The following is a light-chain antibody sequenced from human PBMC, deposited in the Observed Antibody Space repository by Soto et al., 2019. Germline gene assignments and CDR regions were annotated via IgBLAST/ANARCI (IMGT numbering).Light chain of an antibody. J-gene: IGLJ2*01. V-gene: IGLV2-23*01. Sequence: QSALTQPASVSGSPGQSITISCTGTSSDVGSYNLVSWYQQHPGKAPKLMIYEGSKRPSGVSNRFSGSKSSNTASLTISGLQAEDVADYYCCSYAGSSSHVVFGGGTK. CDR3: CSYAGSSSHVV. CDR1: SSDVGSYNL. CDR2: EGS.